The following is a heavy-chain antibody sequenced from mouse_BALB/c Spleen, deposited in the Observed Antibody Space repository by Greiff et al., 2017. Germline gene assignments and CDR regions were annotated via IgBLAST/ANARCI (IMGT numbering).Heavy chain of an antibody. V-gene: IGHV5-9-4*01. Sequence: VQLKESGGGLVKPGGSLKLSCAASGFTFSSYAMSWVRQSPEKRLEWVAEISSGGSYTYYPDTVTGRFTISRDNAKNTLYLEMSSLRSEDTAMYYCAREGFITTVVDWYFDVWGAGTTVTVSS. D-gene: IGHD1-1*01. CDR1: GFTFSSYA. CDR2: ISSGGSYT. CDR3: AREGFITTVVDWYFDV. J-gene: IGHJ1*01.